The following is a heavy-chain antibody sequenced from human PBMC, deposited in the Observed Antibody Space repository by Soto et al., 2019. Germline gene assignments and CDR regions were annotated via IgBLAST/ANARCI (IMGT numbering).Heavy chain of an antibody. CDR2: ISWNSGSI. Sequence: GGSLRLSCAASGFTFDDYAMHWVRQAPGKGLEWVSGISWNSGSIGYADSVKGRFTISRDNAKNSLYLQMNSLRAEDTALYYCAKDIVDIVAPNAFDIWGQGTMVTVSS. D-gene: IGHD5-12*01. CDR3: AKDIVDIVAPNAFDI. V-gene: IGHV3-9*01. J-gene: IGHJ3*02. CDR1: GFTFDDYA.